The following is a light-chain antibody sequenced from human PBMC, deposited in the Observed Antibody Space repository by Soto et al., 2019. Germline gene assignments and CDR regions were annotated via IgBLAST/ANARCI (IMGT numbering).Light chain of an antibody. J-gene: IGKJ4*01. CDR1: QSISNY. V-gene: IGKV1-39*01. Sequence: DIQMTQSPSSQSASVGERITITCRASQSISNYWNWYQQKPGKAPKLLIYAVSSLQSGVPSRFSGSGSGTDVTITSSSLQTEEFATYASQQMYSAPLTFGGGTRVAIK. CDR3: QQMYSAPLT. CDR2: AVS.